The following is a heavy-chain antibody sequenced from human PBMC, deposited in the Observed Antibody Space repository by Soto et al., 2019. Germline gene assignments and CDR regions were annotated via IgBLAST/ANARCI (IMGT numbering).Heavy chain of an antibody. J-gene: IGHJ3*02. D-gene: IGHD2-15*01. Sequence: PSETLSLTCTVPGGSISRYYWSWIRQPAGKGLEWIGRIYTSGSTNYNPSLKSRVTMSVDTSKNQFSLKLSAVTAADTAVYYCARGCKGIVVVVAANAFDIWGQGTMVTVSS. CDR3: ARGCKGIVVVVAANAFDI. V-gene: IGHV4-4*07. CDR1: GGSISRYY. CDR2: IYTSGST.